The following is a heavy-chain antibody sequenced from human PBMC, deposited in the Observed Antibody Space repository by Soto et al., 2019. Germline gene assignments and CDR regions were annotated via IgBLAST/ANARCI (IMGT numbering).Heavy chain of an antibody. V-gene: IGHV1-69*13. J-gene: IGHJ3*02. D-gene: IGHD3-10*01. Sequence: SVKVSCKASGGTFSSYAISWVRQASGQGLEWMGGIIPIFGTANYAQKFQGRVTITADESTSTAYMELSSLRSEDTAVYYCARDKPPYYGPGSNAFDIGGQGTMVTVSS. CDR1: GGTFSSYA. CDR2: IIPIFGTA. CDR3: ARDKPPYYGPGSNAFDI.